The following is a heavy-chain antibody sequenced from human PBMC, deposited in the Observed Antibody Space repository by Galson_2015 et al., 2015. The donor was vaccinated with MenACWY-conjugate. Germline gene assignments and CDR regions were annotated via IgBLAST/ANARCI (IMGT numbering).Heavy chain of an antibody. CDR2: ISHDGNIK. CDR3: ATDSSQSDGYFVPES. J-gene: IGHJ5*02. D-gene: IGHD5-24*01. Sequence: SLRLSCAASGFTFTDYALHWVRHAPGKGLEWVAVISHDGNIKLYAESVKGRFTISRDNSKNTLYLQMNSLRGEDTAVFYCATDSSQSDGYFVPESWGQGTLVTVSS. CDR1: GFTFTDYA. V-gene: IGHV3-30*04.